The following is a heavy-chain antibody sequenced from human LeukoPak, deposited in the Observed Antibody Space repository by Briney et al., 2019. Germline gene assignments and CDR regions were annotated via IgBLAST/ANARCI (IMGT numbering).Heavy chain of an antibody. Sequence: SETLSLNCAVYGGSFSGYYWSWIRQPPGEGPEWIGEINHSGSTNYNPSLKSRVTISVDTSKNQFSPKLSSVTAADTAVYYCARGRLPDPFDYWGQGTLVTVSS. D-gene: IGHD6-25*01. CDR1: GGSFSGYY. V-gene: IGHV4-34*01. CDR2: INHSGST. J-gene: IGHJ4*02. CDR3: ARGRLPDPFDY.